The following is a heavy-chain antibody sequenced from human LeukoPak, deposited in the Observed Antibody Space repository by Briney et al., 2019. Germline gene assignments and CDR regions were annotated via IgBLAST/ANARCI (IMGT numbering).Heavy chain of an antibody. Sequence: SESLSLTCIVSGGSISSTSYYWGCIRQPPGKRLEWIGSIYYSGNTYYNPSLKSRVTISIDTSKNQFSLNLNSVTAADTALYSCARRYLGGNYPDYVSHWGQGTLVTVSS. J-gene: IGHJ4*02. CDR2: IYYSGNT. CDR3: ARRYLGGNYPDYVSH. D-gene: IGHD4-23*01. CDR1: GGSISSTSYY. V-gene: IGHV4-39*01.